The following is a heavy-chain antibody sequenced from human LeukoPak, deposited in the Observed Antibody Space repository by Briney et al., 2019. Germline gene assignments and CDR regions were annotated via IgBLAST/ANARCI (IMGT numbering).Heavy chain of an antibody. J-gene: IGHJ4*02. Sequence: SEPLSLPFTVSGGSINSYYWSWIRPPPGKRLEWIGYIYYSGSTNYNPSLKSRVTISVDTSKNQFSLKLSSVTAADTAVYYCAREVGRYYSGSYFDYWGQGTLVTVSS. D-gene: IGHD1-26*01. CDR2: IYYSGST. CDR1: GGSINSYY. CDR3: AREVGRYYSGSYFDY. V-gene: IGHV4-59*01.